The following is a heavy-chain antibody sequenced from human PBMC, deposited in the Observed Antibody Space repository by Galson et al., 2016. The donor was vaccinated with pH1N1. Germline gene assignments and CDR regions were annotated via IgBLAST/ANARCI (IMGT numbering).Heavy chain of an antibody. CDR3: ARLWELPYFDS. Sequence: SLRLSCADSGFTFSTYWMTWVRQIPGKGLQWLANIKQDGSEKHYVDSVKGRFTISRDNAKNSLYLQMNSLRAEDTAVYYCARLWELPYFDSWGQGTLVTVSS. J-gene: IGHJ4*02. V-gene: IGHV3-7*01. CDR1: GFTFSTYW. D-gene: IGHD1-26*01. CDR2: IKQDGSEK.